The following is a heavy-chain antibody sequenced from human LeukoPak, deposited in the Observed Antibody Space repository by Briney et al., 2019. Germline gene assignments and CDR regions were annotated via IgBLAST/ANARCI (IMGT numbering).Heavy chain of an antibody. V-gene: IGHV4-34*01. D-gene: IGHD4-17*01. Sequence: SETLSLTCAVYGGSFSGYYWSWIRQPPGKGLEWIGEINHSGSTNYNPSLKSRVTISVDTSKNQFSLKLSSVTAADTAVYYCARVSGYGDHFDYWGQGTLVTVSS. CDR1: GGSFSGYY. J-gene: IGHJ4*02. CDR3: ARVSGYGDHFDY. CDR2: INHSGST.